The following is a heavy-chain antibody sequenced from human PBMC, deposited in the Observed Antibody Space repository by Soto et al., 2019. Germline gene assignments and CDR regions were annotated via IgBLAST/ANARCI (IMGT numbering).Heavy chain of an antibody. J-gene: IGHJ4*02. V-gene: IGHV4-61*01. D-gene: IGHD3-16*02. Sequence: SSETLSVTCTVSGGSVSSGSYYWSWIRQPPGKGLEWIGYIYYSGSTNYNPSLKSRVTISVGTSKNQFSLKLSSVTAADTAVYYCARVGGRYGLSRFDYWGQGTLVTVSS. CDR2: IYYSGST. CDR1: GGSVSSGSYY. CDR3: ARVGGRYGLSRFDY.